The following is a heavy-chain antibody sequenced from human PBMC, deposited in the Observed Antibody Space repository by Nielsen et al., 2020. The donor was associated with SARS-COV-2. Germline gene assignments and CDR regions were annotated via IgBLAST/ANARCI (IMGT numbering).Heavy chain of an antibody. V-gene: IGHV3-9*01. J-gene: IGHJ3*02. D-gene: IGHD3-16*01. CDR3: AKDIIGLGGFDAFDI. Sequence: SLKISCAASGFTFVDYAMHWVRQAPGKGLEWVSGISWNSGSIGYADSVKGRFTISRDNAKNSLYLQMNSLRAEDTALYYCAKDIIGLGGFDAFDIWGQGTMVTVSS. CDR2: ISWNSGSI. CDR1: GFTFVDYA.